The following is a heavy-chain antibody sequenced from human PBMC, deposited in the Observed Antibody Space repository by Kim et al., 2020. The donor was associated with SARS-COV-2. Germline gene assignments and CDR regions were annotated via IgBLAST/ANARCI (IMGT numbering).Heavy chain of an antibody. CDR1: GFTFSSYS. V-gene: IGHV3-48*02. D-gene: IGHD2-15*01. CDR2: ISSSSSTI. Sequence: GGSLRLSCAASGFTFSSYSMNWVRQAPGKGLEWVSYISSSSSTIYYADSVKGRFTISRDNAKNSLYLQMNSLRDEDTAVYYCARVFRLSYCSGGSCYSGYYYGMDVWGQGTTVTVSS. J-gene: IGHJ6*02. CDR3: ARVFRLSYCSGGSCYSGYYYGMDV.